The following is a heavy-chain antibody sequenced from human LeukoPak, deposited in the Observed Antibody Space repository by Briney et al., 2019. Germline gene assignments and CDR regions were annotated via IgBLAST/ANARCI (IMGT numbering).Heavy chain of an antibody. CDR3: ARDWGPYYYGSGSYPDAFDI. V-gene: IGHV1-18*01. CDR1: GYTFTSYG. CDR2: ISDYNGNT. Sequence: ASVKVSCKACGYTFTSYGISWVRQAPGQGLEWMGWISDYNGNTNYAQRLQGRVTMTTDTSTSTAYMELRSLRSDDTAVYYCARDWGPYYYGSGSYPDAFDIWGQGTMVTVSS. D-gene: IGHD3-10*01. J-gene: IGHJ3*02.